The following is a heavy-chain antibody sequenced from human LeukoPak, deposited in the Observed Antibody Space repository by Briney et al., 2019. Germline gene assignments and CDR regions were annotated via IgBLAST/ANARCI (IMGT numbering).Heavy chain of an antibody. CDR1: GYTLTELS. J-gene: IGHJ4*02. V-gene: IGHV1-24*01. Sequence: ASVKVSCKVSGYTLTELSMHWVRQAPGKGLEWIGGFDPEDGETIYAQKFQGRVTMTEDTSTDTAYMELSSLRSEDTAVYYCATDNLVSILTGSIERGGLSNWGQGTLVTVSS. CDR3: ATDNLVSILTGSIERGGLSN. D-gene: IGHD3-9*01. CDR2: FDPEDGET.